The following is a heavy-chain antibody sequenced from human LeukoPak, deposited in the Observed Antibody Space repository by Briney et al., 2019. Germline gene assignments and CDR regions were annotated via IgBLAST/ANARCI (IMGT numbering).Heavy chain of an antibody. CDR1: GFTFSSYA. D-gene: IGHD3-22*01. V-gene: IGHV3-23*01. J-gene: IGHJ4*02. Sequence: PGGSLRLSCAASGFTFSSYAMSWVRQAPGKGLEWVSAISGSGGSTYYADSMKGRFTIPRDNSKNTLYLQMNSLRAEDTAVYYCAKGRYYDSSGYHGGYYFDYWGQGTLVTVSS. CDR3: AKGRYYDSSGYHGGYYFDY. CDR2: ISGSGGST.